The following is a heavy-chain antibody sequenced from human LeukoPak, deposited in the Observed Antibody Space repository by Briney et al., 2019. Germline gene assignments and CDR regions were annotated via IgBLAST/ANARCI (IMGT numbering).Heavy chain of an antibody. V-gene: IGHV4-59*01. CDR3: ARGSDSGWYIFAY. CDR2: MYYSGST. J-gene: IGHJ4*02. D-gene: IGHD6-19*01. CDR1: GASISSYY. Sequence: SETLSLTCIVSGASISSYYWSWIRQPPGKGLEWIGHMYYSGSTDYNPSLKSRVTISLDTSKNQFSLKVSSVNAADTAVYYCARGSDSGWYIFAYWGQGTLVTVSS.